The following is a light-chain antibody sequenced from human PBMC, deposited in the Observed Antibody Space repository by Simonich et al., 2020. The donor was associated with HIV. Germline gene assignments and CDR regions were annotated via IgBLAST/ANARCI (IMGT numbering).Light chain of an antibody. CDR2: WAS. V-gene: IGKV4-1*01. J-gene: IGKJ2*01. CDR3: QQYYDTPYT. Sequence: DIVMTQSPDSLAVSLGERATINCKSSQIVLYSSNNKNYLAWYQHKPGQPPNLLIYWASTLESGVPDRFSGSGSETDFTLTISSLQAEDVAVYYCQQYYDTPYTFGQGTKLEIK. CDR1: QIVLYSSNNKNY.